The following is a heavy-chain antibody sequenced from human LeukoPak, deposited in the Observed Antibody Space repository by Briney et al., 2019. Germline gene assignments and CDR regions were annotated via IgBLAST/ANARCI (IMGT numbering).Heavy chain of an antibody. CDR1: GFTFSSYS. CDR2: ISSSSSYI. D-gene: IGHD3-22*01. V-gene: IGHV3-21*01. J-gene: IGHJ4*02. Sequence: GGSLRLSCAASGFTFSSYSMNWVRQAPGKGLEWVSSISSSSSYINYADSVKGRFTISRDNAKNSLYLQMNSLRAEDTAVYYCARDIYYYDSSGCLDYWGQGTLVTVSS. CDR3: ARDIYYYDSSGCLDY.